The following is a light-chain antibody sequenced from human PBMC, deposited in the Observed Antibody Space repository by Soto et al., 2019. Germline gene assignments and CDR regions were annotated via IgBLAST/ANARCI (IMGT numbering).Light chain of an antibody. V-gene: IGLV1-40*01. J-gene: IGLJ3*02. Sequence: QSALTQPPSVSWAPGQRVTISCTGSSSNIGAGYDVHWYQQLPGTAPKLLIYGNSNRPSGVPDRFSGSKSGTSASLAITGLQAEDEADYYCQSYDSSLSGSMVFGGGTKLTVL. CDR3: QSYDSSLSGSMV. CDR1: SSNIGAGYD. CDR2: GNS.